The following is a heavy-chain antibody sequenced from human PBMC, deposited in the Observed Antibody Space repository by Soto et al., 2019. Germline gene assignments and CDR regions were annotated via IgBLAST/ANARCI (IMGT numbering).Heavy chain of an antibody. Sequence: QVQLVQSGAEVKKPGSSVKVSCKASGGTFSSYAISWVRQAPGQGLEWMGGIIPIFGTANYAQKFQGRVTITADESTSTAYMVLSSLRSEDTAVYYCARGIVDTAMVIYPRYYYYYYGMDVWGQGTTVTVSS. CDR3: ARGIVDTAMVIYPRYYYYYYGMDV. D-gene: IGHD5-18*01. J-gene: IGHJ6*02. CDR1: GGTFSSYA. CDR2: IIPIFGTA. V-gene: IGHV1-69*01.